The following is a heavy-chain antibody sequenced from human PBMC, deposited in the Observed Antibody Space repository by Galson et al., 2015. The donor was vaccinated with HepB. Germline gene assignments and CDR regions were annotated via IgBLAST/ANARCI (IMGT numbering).Heavy chain of an antibody. V-gene: IGHV1-24*01. CDR3: ATGFPPPYHYDSSDFGLLSN. CDR2: FDPEDGET. D-gene: IGHD3-22*01. Sequence: SVKVSCKVSGYTLIELSMHWVRQAPGKGLEWMGGFDPEDGETIYAQKFQGRVTMTEDTSTDTAYMELSSLRSEDTAVYYCATGFPPPYHYDSSDFGLLSNWGQRTLVTVSS. J-gene: IGHJ4*02. CDR1: GYTLIELS.